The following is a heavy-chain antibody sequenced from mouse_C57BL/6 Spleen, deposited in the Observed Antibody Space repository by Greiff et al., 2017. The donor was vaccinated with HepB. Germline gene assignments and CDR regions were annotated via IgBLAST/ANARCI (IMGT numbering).Heavy chain of an antibody. J-gene: IGHJ2*01. CDR3: TVYYGSSLFDY. CDR1: GFTFSNYW. V-gene: IGHV6-3*01. Sequence: EVQLQESGGGLVQPGGSMKLSCVASGFTFSNYWMNWVRQSPEKGLEWVAQIRLKSDNYATHYAESVKGRFTISRDDSKSSVYLQMNNLRAEDTGIYYCTVYYGSSLFDYWGQGTTLTVSA. D-gene: IGHD1-1*01. CDR2: IRLKSDNYAT.